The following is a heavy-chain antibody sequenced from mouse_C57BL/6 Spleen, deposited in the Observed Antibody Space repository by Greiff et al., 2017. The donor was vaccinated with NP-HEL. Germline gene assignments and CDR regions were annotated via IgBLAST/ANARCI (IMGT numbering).Heavy chain of an antibody. J-gene: IGHJ2*01. CDR1: GFNIKDYY. CDR2: IDPEDGET. V-gene: IGHV14-2*01. Sequence: EVQLVESGAELVKPGASVKLSCTASGFNIKDYYMHWVKQRTEQGLEWIGRIDPEDGETKYAPNFQGKATITADTSSNTAYLQLSSLTSEDTAVYYCAREATVVATPSDYRGQGTTPTVSS. CDR3: AREATVVATPSDY. D-gene: IGHD1-1*01.